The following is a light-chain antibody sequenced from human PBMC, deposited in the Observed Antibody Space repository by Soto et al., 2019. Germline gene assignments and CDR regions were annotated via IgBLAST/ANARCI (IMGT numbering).Light chain of an antibody. J-gene: IGKJ1*01. V-gene: IGKV3-15*01. Sequence: EIVITRDPATLSVSPGERATLSCRASQGIKDYLAWFQQKPGQAPRLLIHGASTTATAIPARFSGSGSGTEFTLSISSMQSEDFAVYYCQQYNTWPRTFGQGTKVDI. CDR1: QGIKDY. CDR2: GAS. CDR3: QQYNTWPRT.